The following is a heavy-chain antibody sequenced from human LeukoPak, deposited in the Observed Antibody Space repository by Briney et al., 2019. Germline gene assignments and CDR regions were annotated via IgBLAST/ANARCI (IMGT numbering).Heavy chain of an antibody. CDR3: ARGGGCYDFGGFGY. D-gene: IGHD3-3*01. Sequence: PSETLSLTCTVSGGSISSYYWSSVRQPPGKGLEWVGYIYYSGSTNYNPSLKSRVTISVDTSNNHFSLKLSSVAAADTAVYYCARGGGCYDFGGFGYWGQGTLVTGSS. CDR2: IYYSGST. CDR1: GGSISSYY. J-gene: IGHJ4*02. V-gene: IGHV4-59*01.